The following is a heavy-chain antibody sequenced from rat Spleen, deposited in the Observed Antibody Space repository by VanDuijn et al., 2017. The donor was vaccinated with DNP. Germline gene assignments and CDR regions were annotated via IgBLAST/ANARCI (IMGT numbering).Heavy chain of an antibody. V-gene: IGHV5-25*01. Sequence: EVKLVESGGGLVQPGRSLKLSCAASGFTFSDFNMAWVRQVPGKGLEWVASVTSSGGSTYYPDSVKGRFIISRDNARNTLYLQMNSLRSEDTATYYCARHGRRVFDYWGQGVMVTVSS. CDR1: GFTFSDFN. CDR2: VTSSGGST. J-gene: IGHJ2*01. CDR3: ARHGRRVFDY. D-gene: IGHD1-11*01.